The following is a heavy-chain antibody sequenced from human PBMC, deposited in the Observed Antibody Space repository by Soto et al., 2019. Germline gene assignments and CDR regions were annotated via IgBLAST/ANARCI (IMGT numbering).Heavy chain of an antibody. CDR2: MSYDGSNE. CDR3: ARDSILSGTTRPPPLDY. CDR1: GFTFSSNA. V-gene: IGHV3-30-3*01. J-gene: IGHJ4*02. D-gene: IGHD4-17*01. Sequence: QVHLVESGGGVVQPGRSLRLSCAASGFTFSSNAMHWVRQAPGKGLEWVAVMSYDGSNEYYADSVKGRFTISRDNSKNTLYLQMNSLRAEDTAVYYCARDSILSGTTRPPPLDYWGQGTLVTVSS.